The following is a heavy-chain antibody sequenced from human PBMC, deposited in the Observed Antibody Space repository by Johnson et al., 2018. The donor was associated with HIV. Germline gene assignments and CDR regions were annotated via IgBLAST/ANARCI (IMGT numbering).Heavy chain of an antibody. Sequence: MMLVESGGGLVQSGGSLRLSCAASGFTVSSNYMSWVRQAPGKGLEWVGRIKSKTDGGTTDYAAPVKGRFTISRDNAKNSLYLQMNSLRAEDTALYYCASSWGNAFDIWGQGTMVTVSS. CDR1: GFTVSSNY. V-gene: IGHV3-15*05. CDR2: IKSKTDGGTT. D-gene: IGHD7-27*01. CDR3: ASSWGNAFDI. J-gene: IGHJ3*02.